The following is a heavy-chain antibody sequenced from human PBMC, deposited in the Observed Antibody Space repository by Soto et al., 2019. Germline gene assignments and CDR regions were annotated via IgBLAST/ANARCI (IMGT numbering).Heavy chain of an antibody. D-gene: IGHD2-8*02. CDR1: GFTFSAYD. CDR2: IGTQHDT. J-gene: IGHJ5*02. CDR3: ARQASYWHGGGGWFDP. V-gene: IGHV3-13*01. Sequence: EVQLVESGGGLVQPGGSLRLSCAASGFTFSAYDMHWVRQATGKGLEWVSAIGTQHDTYYPDSVKGRFTISRENANNFLYLQMDSLRAGDTAVYYCARQASYWHGGGGWFDPWGQGTLVTVSS.